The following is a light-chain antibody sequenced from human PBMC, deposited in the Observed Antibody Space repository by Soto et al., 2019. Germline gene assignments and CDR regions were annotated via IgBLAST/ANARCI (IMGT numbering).Light chain of an antibody. CDR1: QSIDNNH. J-gene: IGKJ5*01. CDR2: GAS. CDR3: QQRSNWLST. V-gene: IGKV3D-20*02. Sequence: EIVLKQSPGTLSLSPGERVTLSCRASQSIDNNHLAWYQQKPGQAPRLLISGASNRAAGIPDRFSGSGSGTDFTLTISSLEPEDFAVYYCQQRSNWLSTSGQGTRLEI.